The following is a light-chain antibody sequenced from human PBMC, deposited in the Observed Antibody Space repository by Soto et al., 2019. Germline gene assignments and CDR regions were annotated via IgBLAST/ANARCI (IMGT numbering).Light chain of an antibody. CDR3: QQYGTSPLT. CDR1: QSVSYTF. Sequence: EIVLTQSPDTLSLSPGERATLSCRASQSVSYTFLAWYRQKPGQAPRLLIHGAFSRATGIPDRFSGSGSGTDFTLTIITLETEESAVYYCQQYGTSPLTFGGGTKVEIK. CDR2: GAF. V-gene: IGKV3-20*01. J-gene: IGKJ4*01.